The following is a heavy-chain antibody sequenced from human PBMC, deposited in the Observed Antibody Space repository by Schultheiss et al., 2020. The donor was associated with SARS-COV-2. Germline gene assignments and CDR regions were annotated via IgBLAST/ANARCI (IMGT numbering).Heavy chain of an antibody. J-gene: IGHJ5*02. D-gene: IGHD2-15*01. Sequence: SETLSLTCTVSTGSITNYYWSWIRQPPGKGLEWIGYIYYSGSTYYNPSLKSRVTISVDTSKNQFSLKLSSVTAADTAVYYCARTREYCSGGSCYLNWFDPWGQGTLVTVSS. V-gene: IGHV4-59*12. CDR1: TGSITNYY. CDR3: ARTREYCSGGSCYLNWFDP. CDR2: IYYSGST.